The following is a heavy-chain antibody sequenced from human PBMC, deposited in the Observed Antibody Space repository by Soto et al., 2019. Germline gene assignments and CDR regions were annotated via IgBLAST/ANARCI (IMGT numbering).Heavy chain of an antibody. D-gene: IGHD3-16*01. J-gene: IGHJ6*03. Sequence: XSVKVSCKASGYSFTDYYMHWVRHTPGQGLEWMGIINPSGGGTSYAQKFQGRVTMTRDTSTSTVYMELSSLRSEDTAVYYCARDTFPHYYYYMDVWGKGTTVTVSS. CDR1: GYSFTDYY. CDR3: ARDTFPHYYYYMDV. V-gene: IGHV1-46*03. CDR2: INPSGGGT.